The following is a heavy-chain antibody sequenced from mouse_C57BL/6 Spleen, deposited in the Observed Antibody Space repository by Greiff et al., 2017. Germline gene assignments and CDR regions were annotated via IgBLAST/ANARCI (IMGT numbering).Heavy chain of an antibody. V-gene: IGHV1-7*01. CDR2: INPSSGYT. CDR3: ARDYYGSSYVGTDYFDY. D-gene: IGHD1-1*01. J-gene: IGHJ2*01. Sequence: VQLQQSGAELAKPGASVKLSCKASGYTFTSYWLHWVKQRPGQGLEWIGYINPSSGYTKYNQKFKDKATLTADKSSSTAYMQLSSLTYEDSAVXYCARDYYGSSYVGTDYFDYWCQGTTLTVSS. CDR1: GYTFTSYW.